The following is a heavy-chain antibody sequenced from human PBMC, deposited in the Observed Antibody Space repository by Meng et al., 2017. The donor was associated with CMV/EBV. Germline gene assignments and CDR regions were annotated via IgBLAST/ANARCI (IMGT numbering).Heavy chain of an antibody. D-gene: IGHD1-1*01. CDR2: IYYSGRT. J-gene: IGHJ5*02. V-gene: IGHV4-39*07. CDR3: ARGTGALS. CDR1: GDSISGSSYY. Sequence: GSLRLSCTVSGDSISGSSYYWGWIRHPPGRGLQWIVSIYYSGRTYYNPSLNSRVTISVDTTNNQFSLRLRSVTAADTAIYYCARGTGALSWGQGTLVTVSS.